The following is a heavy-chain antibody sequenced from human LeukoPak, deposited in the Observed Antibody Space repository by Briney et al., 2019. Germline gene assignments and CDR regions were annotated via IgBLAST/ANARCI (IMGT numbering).Heavy chain of an antibody. CDR1: GYSYSNFG. V-gene: IGHV1-18*01. Sequence: ASVKVSCTASGYSYSNFGITWVRQAPGQGLEWMGWSSPYDDNPEYAKKFQGRVTMTTDTSTSTDYMELRSLRPDDTAMYYCAKVDPPIVAGARGDAFEIWGQGTLVTVSS. CDR2: SSPYDDNP. D-gene: IGHD1-26*01. J-gene: IGHJ3*02. CDR3: AKVDPPIVAGARGDAFEI.